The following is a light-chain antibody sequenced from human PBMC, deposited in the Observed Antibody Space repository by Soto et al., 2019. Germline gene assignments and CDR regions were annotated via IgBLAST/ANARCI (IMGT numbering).Light chain of an antibody. CDR1: QTVGTW. CDR3: QQYNSYS. CDR2: DAS. Sequence: DIQMTQSPSTLSASVGDTVTITCRASQTVGTWLAWNQHKPGEAPKLLIFDASTLESGVPSRFSGSGSGTEFTLTISSLQPDDFATYYCQQYNSYSFGQGTKVDIK. V-gene: IGKV1-5*01. J-gene: IGKJ1*01.